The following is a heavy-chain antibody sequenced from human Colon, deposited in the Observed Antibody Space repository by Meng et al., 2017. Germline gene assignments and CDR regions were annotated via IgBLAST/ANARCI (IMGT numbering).Heavy chain of an antibody. J-gene: IGHJ5*02. V-gene: IGHV3-7*01. CDR2: IKQDGTEK. CDR3: AKSDWLDP. CDR1: GFTFSKYW. Sequence: VQLVGSGGGLVQPGWSLRLACKVSGFTFSKYWMSWVRQAPGKGLEWVGNIKQDGTEKNYVESVKGRFTISRDNAKNSLYLQMNSLRVEDTVVYHCAKSDWLDPWGQGTLVTVSS.